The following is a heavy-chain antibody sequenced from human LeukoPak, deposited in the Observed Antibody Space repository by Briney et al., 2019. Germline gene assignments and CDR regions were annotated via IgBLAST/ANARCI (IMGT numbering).Heavy chain of an antibody. J-gene: IGHJ3*02. Sequence: ASVKVSCKASGYTFTSYGISWVRQAPGQGLEWMGIINPSGGSTSYAQKFQGRVTMTRDTSTSTVYMELSSLRSEDTAVYYCARDLPLAAAGNWGVKNAFDIWGQGTMVTVSS. CDR3: ARDLPLAAAGNWGVKNAFDI. V-gene: IGHV1-46*01. CDR2: INPSGGST. D-gene: IGHD6-13*01. CDR1: GYTFTSYG.